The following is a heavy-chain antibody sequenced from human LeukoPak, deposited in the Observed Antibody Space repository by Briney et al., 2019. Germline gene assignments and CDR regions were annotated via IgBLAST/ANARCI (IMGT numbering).Heavy chain of an antibody. Sequence: PGGSLRLSCAASGFTFSDYHMSWIRQAPGKGLEWVSYITNSGSTMYYSDSVKGRFTISRDNAKNSLYLQMNSLRAEDTAVYYCARGGLFWFDPWGQGTLVTVS. CDR3: ARGGLFWFDP. CDR1: GFTFSDYH. CDR2: ITNSGSTM. V-gene: IGHV3-11*01. D-gene: IGHD2-21*01. J-gene: IGHJ5*02.